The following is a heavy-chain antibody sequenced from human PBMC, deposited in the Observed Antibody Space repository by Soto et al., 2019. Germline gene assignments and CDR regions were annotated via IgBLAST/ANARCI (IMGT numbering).Heavy chain of an antibody. CDR1: GGSISSYY. J-gene: IGHJ4*02. Sequence: SETLSLTCTVSGGSISSYYWSWIRQPPGKGLEWIGYIYYSGSTNYNPSLKSRVTISVDTSKNQFSLKLSSVTAADTAVYYCARQVDIVATTDYFDYWGQGTLVTVSS. CDR2: IYYSGST. CDR3: ARQVDIVATTDYFDY. D-gene: IGHD5-12*01. V-gene: IGHV4-59*08.